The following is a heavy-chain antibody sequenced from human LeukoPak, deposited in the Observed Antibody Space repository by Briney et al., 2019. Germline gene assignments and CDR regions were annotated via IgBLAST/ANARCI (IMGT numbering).Heavy chain of an antibody. D-gene: IGHD1-7*01. CDR2: ISAYNGNT. CDR1: GYTFTSYG. V-gene: IGHV1-18*01. CDR3: ARMSNWKYQGFES. J-gene: IGHJ4*02. Sequence: ASVKVSCKASGYTFTSYGISWVRQAPGQGLEWMGWISAYNGNTNYAQRLQGRITLTTDTSTSTAYMELRSLSSDDTALYYCARMSNWKYQGFESWGQGTLVTVSS.